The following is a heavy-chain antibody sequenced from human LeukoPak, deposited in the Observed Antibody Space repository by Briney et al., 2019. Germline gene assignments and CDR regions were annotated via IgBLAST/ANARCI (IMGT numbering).Heavy chain of an antibody. CDR2: ISGSGGST. V-gene: IGHV3-23*01. CDR1: GFTFSSYA. Sequence: GGSLRLSCAASGFTFSSYAMSWVRQAPGKGLEWVSAISGSGGSTYYADSVKGRFTISRDNSKNTLYLQMNSLRAEDTAVYYCARDVIAAADPDYYFDYWGQGTLVTVSS. CDR3: ARDVIAAADPDYYFDY. J-gene: IGHJ4*02. D-gene: IGHD6-13*01.